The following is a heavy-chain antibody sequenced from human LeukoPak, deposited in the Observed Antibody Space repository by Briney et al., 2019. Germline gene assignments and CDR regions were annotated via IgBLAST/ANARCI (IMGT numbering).Heavy chain of an antibody. V-gene: IGHV1-2*02. CDR1: GYTFTGYY. CDR2: INPNSGGT. D-gene: IGHD2-2*02. J-gene: IGHJ5*02. Sequence: GASVKVSCKASGYTFTGYYMHWVRQAPGQGLEWMGWINPNSGGTNYAQKFQGRVTITRDTSISTTYMELSRLRSDDTAVYYCARGAVPAAIPLNWFDPWGQGTLVTVSS. CDR3: ARGAVPAAIPLNWFDP.